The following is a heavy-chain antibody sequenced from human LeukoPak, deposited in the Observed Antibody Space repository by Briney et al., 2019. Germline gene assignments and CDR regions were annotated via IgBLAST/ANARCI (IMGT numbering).Heavy chain of an antibody. D-gene: IGHD2-2*01. V-gene: IGHV1-2*02. CDR1: GYTFTDYY. Sequence: GASVKVSCKASGYTFTDYYMHWVRQAPGQGLEWMGWINPNSGGTNYAQKFQGRVTMTRDTSISKAYMELSRLRSDDTAVYYCARGCQYQLLIFLYYYMDVWGKGTTVTISS. CDR3: ARGCQYQLLIFLYYYMDV. CDR2: INPNSGGT. J-gene: IGHJ6*03.